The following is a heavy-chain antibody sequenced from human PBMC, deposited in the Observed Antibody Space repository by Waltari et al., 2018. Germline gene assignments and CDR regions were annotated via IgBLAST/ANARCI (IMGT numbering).Heavy chain of an antibody. J-gene: IGHJ3*02. CDR1: GFTLSTYA. D-gene: IGHD6-13*01. Sequence: EVQLLESGGGLVQPGGSLSLSCAASGFTLSTYAMCWVRQAPGKGLECVSVISGSGDDTYYADSVKGRFTVSRDNSKNTLYLQMNSLRAEDTAIYYCANTGYSSSSRYFDIWGQGTMVTVSS. V-gene: IGHV3-23*01. CDR3: ANTGYSSSSRYFDI. CDR2: ISGSGDDT.